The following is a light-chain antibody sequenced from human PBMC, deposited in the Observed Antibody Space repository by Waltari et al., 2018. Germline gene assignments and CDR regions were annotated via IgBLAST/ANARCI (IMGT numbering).Light chain of an antibody. CDR1: SSDVGGYNY. Sequence: QSALTPPASVSGSPGQSITISCPGTSSDVGGYNYVSWYQQHPGKAPKLMIYEVSNRPSGVSNRFSGSKSGNTASLTISGLQAEDEADYYCSSYTSSSPVVFGGGTKLTVL. J-gene: IGLJ2*01. V-gene: IGLV2-14*01. CDR3: SSYTSSSPVV. CDR2: EVS.